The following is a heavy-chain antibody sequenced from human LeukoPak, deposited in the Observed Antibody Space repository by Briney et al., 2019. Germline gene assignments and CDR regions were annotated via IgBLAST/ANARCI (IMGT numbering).Heavy chain of an antibody. V-gene: IGHV3-20*04. CDR1: GFTFDDYG. CDR2: INWNGGST. J-gene: IGHJ4*02. Sequence: GGSLRLSCAASGFTFDDYGMSWVRQAPGKGLEWVSGINWNGGSTGYADSVKGRFTISRDNAKNSLYLQMNGLRAEDTALYYCARDTSSSYGSGSDYWGQGTLVTVSS. CDR3: ARDTSSSYGSGSDY. D-gene: IGHD3-10*01.